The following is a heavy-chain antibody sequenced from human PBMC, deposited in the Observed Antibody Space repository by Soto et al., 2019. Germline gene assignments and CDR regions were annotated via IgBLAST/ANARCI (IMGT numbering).Heavy chain of an antibody. D-gene: IGHD3-9*01. V-gene: IGHV4-31*03. CDR3: ARRGHYDILTGYNT. CDR1: GGSISSGGYY. J-gene: IGHJ5*02. CDR2: IYYSGST. Sequence: SETLSLTCTVSGGSISSGGYYWSWIRQHPGKGLEWIGYIYYSGSTYYSPSLKSRVTISVDTSKNQFSLKLSSVTAADTAVYYCARRGHYDILTGYNTWGQGTLVTVSS.